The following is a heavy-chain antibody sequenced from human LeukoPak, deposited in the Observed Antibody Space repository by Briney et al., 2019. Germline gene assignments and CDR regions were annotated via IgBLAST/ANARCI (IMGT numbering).Heavy chain of an antibody. Sequence: SETLSLTCNVSGGSISSFYLSWIRQPPGKGLEWIGYIYTSGTTKYNPSLKSRLTMSVDTSNSQFLLKLSSVTAADTAVYYCARDWADSSGHIFDYWGQGTLVTVSS. CDR1: GGSISSFY. J-gene: IGHJ4*02. CDR3: ARDWADSSGHIFDY. D-gene: IGHD3-22*01. CDR2: IYTSGTT. V-gene: IGHV4-4*09.